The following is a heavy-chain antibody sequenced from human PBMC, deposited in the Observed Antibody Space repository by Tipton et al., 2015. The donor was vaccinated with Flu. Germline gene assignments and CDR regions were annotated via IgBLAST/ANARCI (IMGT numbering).Heavy chain of an antibody. J-gene: IGHJ4*02. CDR3: ARIGYCTGGVCYTSGYFDY. D-gene: IGHD2-8*02. CDR1: GFTFSSYE. CDR2: ISSSGSTI. Sequence: QLVQSGGGLVQPGGSLRLSCAASGFTFSSYEMNWVRQAPGKGLEWVSYISSSGSTIYYADSVKGRFTISRDNAKNSLYLQMNSLRAEDTAVYYCARIGYCTGGVCYTSGYFDYWGQGTLVTVSS. V-gene: IGHV3-48*03.